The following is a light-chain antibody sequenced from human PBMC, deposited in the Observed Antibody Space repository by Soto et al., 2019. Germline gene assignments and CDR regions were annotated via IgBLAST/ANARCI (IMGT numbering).Light chain of an antibody. CDR3: QHYGSSPMWT. Sequence: ELVLTQSPGTLSLSPGDRATLSCSASQSVSSSYLAWYQPKPGQAPRLLIYGASSRTTGIPDRFSGSGCRTDFTLTISKLEPGNIAVYYFQHYGSSPMWTSSQGTKVDI. V-gene: IGKV3-20*01. CDR2: GAS. CDR1: QSVSSSY. J-gene: IGKJ1*01.